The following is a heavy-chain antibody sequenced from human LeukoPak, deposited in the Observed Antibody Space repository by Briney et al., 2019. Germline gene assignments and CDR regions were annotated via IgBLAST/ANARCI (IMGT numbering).Heavy chain of an antibody. CDR2: IDYSGTT. V-gene: IGHV4-39*07. CDR1: GGSISSSSYF. CDR3: ASLGRLAAIGTEH. D-gene: IGHD3-16*01. J-gene: IGHJ4*02. Sequence: SETLSLTCSVSGGSISSSSYFWAWIRQPPGKGLQWIGSIDYSGTTYDNPSVKSRVSISLDTSKNQFSLKLNSVTAADTAVYYCASLGRLAAIGTEHWGQGTLVTVS.